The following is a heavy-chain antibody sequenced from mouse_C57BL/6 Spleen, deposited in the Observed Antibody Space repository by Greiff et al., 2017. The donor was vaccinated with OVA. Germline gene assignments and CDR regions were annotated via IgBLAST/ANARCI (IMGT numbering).Heavy chain of an antibody. CDR3: TRGNDTWFAY. Sequence: QVQLKESGAELVRPGASVTLSCKASGYTFTDYEMHWVKQTPVHGLEWIGAIDPETGGTAYNQKFKGKAILTADKSSSTAYMELRSLTSEDSAVYYCTRGNDTWFAYWGQGTLVTVSA. D-gene: IGHD2-3*01. J-gene: IGHJ3*01. V-gene: IGHV1-15*01. CDR2: IDPETGGT. CDR1: GYTFTDYE.